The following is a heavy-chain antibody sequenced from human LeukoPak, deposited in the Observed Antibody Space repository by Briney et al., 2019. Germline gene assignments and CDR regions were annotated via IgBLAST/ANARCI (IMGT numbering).Heavy chain of an antibody. CDR3: RAATKYLDYYYDY. CDR1: RFSFSTLG. J-gene: IGHJ4*02. D-gene: IGHD3-22*01. V-gene: IGHV3-30*03. Sequence: GRSLRLSCAASRFSFSTLGMHWVRQAPGKGLEWVAVISSDGSNKYYADSVRGRFTISRDNSKDTLYLQMSSLRIEDAAVYYCRAATKYLDYYYDYWGQGTLVTVSS. CDR2: ISSDGSNK.